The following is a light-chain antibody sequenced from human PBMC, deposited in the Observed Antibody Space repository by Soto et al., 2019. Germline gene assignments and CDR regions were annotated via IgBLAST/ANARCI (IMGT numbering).Light chain of an antibody. CDR2: DAS. CDR1: QDINNY. V-gene: IGKV1-33*01. Sequence: DIQMTQSPSSLSASVGDRVTITCQASQDINNYLIWYQHKPGKAPKLLIYDASTLGTGVSSRFSGGGSGTHFTFTISSLQPEDIATYHCQQFDSVPCTFGQGTKLELK. J-gene: IGKJ2*02. CDR3: QQFDSVPCT.